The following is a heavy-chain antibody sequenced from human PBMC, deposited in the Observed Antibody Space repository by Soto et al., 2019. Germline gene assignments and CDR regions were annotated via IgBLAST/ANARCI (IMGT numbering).Heavy chain of an antibody. V-gene: IGHV3-23*01. J-gene: IGHJ6*01. CDR1: GFTFSSYD. CDR2: ISGNGGRT. D-gene: IGHD2-15*01. CDR3: AKEKIVAAKYYGMDV. Sequence: GGSLGLSWAASGFTFSSYDMNWVRKAEGKGLEWVSHISGNGGRTYYADSVKGRFTISRDNSKNTLYLQMNSLRAEDTAVYYCAKEKIVAAKYYGMDVWGQGNTVTGSS.